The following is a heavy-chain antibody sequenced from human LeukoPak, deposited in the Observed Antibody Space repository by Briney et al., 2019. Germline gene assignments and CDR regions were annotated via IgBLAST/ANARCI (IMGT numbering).Heavy chain of an antibody. CDR3: ARSANPYYGFWSGFDS. CDR2: IHHSGRT. V-gene: IGHV4-59*01. CDR1: GGSISSYY. Sequence: SETLSLTCTVSGGSISSYYWSWIRQPPGEGLEWVGYIHHSGRTYYNPSLKSRVTMSLGTSKNQFSLKLSSVTAADTAVYYCARSANPYYGFWSGFDSWGQGTLVTVSS. D-gene: IGHD3-3*01. J-gene: IGHJ4*02.